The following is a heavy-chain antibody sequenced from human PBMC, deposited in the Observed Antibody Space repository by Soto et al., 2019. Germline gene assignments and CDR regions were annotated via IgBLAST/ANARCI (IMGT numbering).Heavy chain of an antibody. CDR2: IWHDGTNR. CDR3: ARTGLQIVQATSYYYGLDV. D-gene: IGHD2-8*01. CDR1: GFTFNSFG. Sequence: QVQLVESGGGVVQPGTSLRLSCEAPGFTFNSFGMHWVRQAPGKGLEWVAMIWHDGTNRYYLDSVKGRFTISRDNSKDTLYLQMNNLRAEDTAVYYCARTGLQIVQATSYYYGLDVWGQGTTVTVSS. J-gene: IGHJ6*02. V-gene: IGHV3-33*01.